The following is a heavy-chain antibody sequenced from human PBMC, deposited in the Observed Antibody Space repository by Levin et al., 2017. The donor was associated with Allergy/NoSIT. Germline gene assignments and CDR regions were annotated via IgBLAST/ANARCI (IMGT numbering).Heavy chain of an antibody. Sequence: LSLTCAASGFSFSDSSMNWVRQAPGKGLEWVSSISGNSYYIYYADSVKGRFTISRDNVENSLYLQMDSLRVEDTAVYFCTRGGVFTYGYDYWGQGTLLTVSS. V-gene: IGHV3-21*01. CDR3: TRGGVFTYGYDY. D-gene: IGHD5-24*01. CDR2: ISGNSYYI. J-gene: IGHJ4*02. CDR1: GFSFSDSS.